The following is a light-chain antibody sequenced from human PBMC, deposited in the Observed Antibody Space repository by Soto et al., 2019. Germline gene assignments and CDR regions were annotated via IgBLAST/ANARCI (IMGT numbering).Light chain of an antibody. CDR1: QSIRTN. V-gene: IGKV3-15*01. CDR3: QKYNDWPPLT. CDR2: DAS. Sequence: EIMMTQSPATVSVSPGERATLSCRASQSIRTNVAWYQQKPGQALRLLIYDASTRATGLSSRFSGSGSGTEFTLTISSLQSEDVAIYYCQKYNDWPPLTFGGGNRLEI. J-gene: IGKJ4*01.